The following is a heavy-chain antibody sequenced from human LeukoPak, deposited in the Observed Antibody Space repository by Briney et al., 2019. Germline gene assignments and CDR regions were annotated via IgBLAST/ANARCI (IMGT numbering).Heavy chain of an antibody. CDR1: GFTFDDYG. CDR2: INWNGGST. D-gene: IGHD2-15*01. CDR3: ARMGCSGGSCYGPGYYYGMDV. V-gene: IGHV3-20*01. J-gene: IGHJ6*02. Sequence: PGGSLRLSCAASGFTFDDYGMSWVRPAPGKGLEWVSGINWNGGSTGYADSVKGRFTISRDNAKNSLYLQMNRLRAEDTALYHCARMGCSGGSCYGPGYYYGMDVWGQGTTVTVSS.